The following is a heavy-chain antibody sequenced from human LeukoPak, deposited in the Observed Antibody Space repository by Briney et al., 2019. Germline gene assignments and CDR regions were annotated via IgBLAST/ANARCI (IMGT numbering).Heavy chain of an antibody. D-gene: IGHD3-3*01. CDR1: GFTVSSNY. CDR2: INHSGST. J-gene: IGHJ6*02. V-gene: IGHV4-34*01. Sequence: GSLRLSCAASGFTVSSNYMSWIRQPPGKGLEWIGEINHSGSTNYNPSLKSRVTISVDTSKNQFSLKLSSVTAADTAVYYCARVVTYDFWSGYYSHGMDVWGQGTTVTVSS. CDR3: ARVVTYDFWSGYYSHGMDV.